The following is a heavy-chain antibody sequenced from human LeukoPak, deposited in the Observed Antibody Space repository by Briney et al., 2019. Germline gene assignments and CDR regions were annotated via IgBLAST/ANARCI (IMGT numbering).Heavy chain of an antibody. Sequence: ASVKVSCKASGYTFTSYGISWVRQAPGQGLEWMGWINPNSGGTNYAQKFQGRVTMTRDTSISTAYMELSRLRSDDTAVYYCARAGGFRSSVPLDYWGQGTLVTVSS. V-gene: IGHV1-2*02. CDR2: INPNSGGT. CDR1: GYTFTSYG. J-gene: IGHJ4*02. D-gene: IGHD3-22*01. CDR3: ARAGGFRSSVPLDY.